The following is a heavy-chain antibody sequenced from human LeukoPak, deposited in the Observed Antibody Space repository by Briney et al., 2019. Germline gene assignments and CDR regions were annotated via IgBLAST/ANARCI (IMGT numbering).Heavy chain of an antibody. CDR1: GFTFSSYS. J-gene: IGHJ4*02. D-gene: IGHD1-26*01. V-gene: IGHV3-21*01. CDR2: ISSSSGYI. Sequence: GGSLRLSCAASGFTFSSYSMNWVRQAPGKGLEWVSSISSSSGYIYYADSVKGRFTISRDNAKNSLYLQMNSLRAEDTAVYYCAREGSSGSYRRYYFDYWGQGTLVTVSS. CDR3: AREGSSGSYRRYYFDY.